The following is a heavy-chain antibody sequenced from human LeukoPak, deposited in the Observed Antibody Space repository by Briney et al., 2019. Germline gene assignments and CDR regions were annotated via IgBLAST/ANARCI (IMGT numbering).Heavy chain of an antibody. CDR1: GFTFSSYA. CDR2: ISGSGGST. V-gene: IGHV3-23*01. Sequence: GGSLRLSCAASGFTFSSYAMSWVRQAPGKGLEWVSAISGSGGSTYYADSVKGRFTISRDNSKNTLYLQMNSLRAEDTAVYYRANGYSDSSGYYPTPYYFDYWGQGTLVTVSS. D-gene: IGHD3-22*01. CDR3: ANGYSDSSGYYPTPYYFDY. J-gene: IGHJ4*02.